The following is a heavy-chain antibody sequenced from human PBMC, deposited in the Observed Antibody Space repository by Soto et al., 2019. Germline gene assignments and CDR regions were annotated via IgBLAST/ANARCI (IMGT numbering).Heavy chain of an antibody. V-gene: IGHV3-30*18. CDR1: GFIFSTYV. J-gene: IGHJ4*02. D-gene: IGHD3-9*01. CDR2: MSYDGSNE. Sequence: LRLSCAASGFIFSTYVIHWVRQAPGKGPEWVATMSYDGSNEYYADSVQGRFTISRDNSKNTLYLQMNSLTIEDTAMYYCAQSPSLTQRGCFDYWGQGAQVTVSS. CDR3: AQSPSLTQRGCFDY.